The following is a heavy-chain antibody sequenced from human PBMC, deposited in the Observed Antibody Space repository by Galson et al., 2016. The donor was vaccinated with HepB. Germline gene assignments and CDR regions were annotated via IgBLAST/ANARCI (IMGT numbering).Heavy chain of an antibody. CDR1: EYSFPNYW. J-gene: IGHJ6*02. CDR2: IYPGDSDT. CDR3: ARLGGGRIASRRRYSYYGMDV. D-gene: IGHD6-6*01. Sequence: QSGAEVKKPGESLKISCKGSEYSFPNYWIGWVRQMPGKGLEWMGIIYPGDSDTRYSPSFHGQVTISADKATRTAYLQWSSLKVSDTAMYYCARLGGGRIASRRRYSYYGMDVWGQGTTVTVSS. V-gene: IGHV5-51*01.